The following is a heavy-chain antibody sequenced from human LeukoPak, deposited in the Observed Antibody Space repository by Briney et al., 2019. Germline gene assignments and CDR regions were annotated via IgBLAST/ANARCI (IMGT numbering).Heavy chain of an antibody. D-gene: IGHD1-26*01. J-gene: IGHJ6*03. V-gene: IGHV3-23*01. Sequence: PGGSMRLSCVASGFAFSNYAMSWVRQAPGEGREWVSGISSSGSSTFFADHVKGRFTIARGNAKSSLYLQMNTLQAEDTAVYYGARRATGSSSLFYYYMDVWGKGTTVSVSS. CDR1: GFAFSNYA. CDR3: ARRATGSSSLFYYYMDV. CDR2: ISSSGSST.